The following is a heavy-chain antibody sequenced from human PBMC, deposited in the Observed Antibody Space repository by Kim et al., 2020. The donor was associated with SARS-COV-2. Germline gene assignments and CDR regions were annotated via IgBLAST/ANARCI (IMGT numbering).Heavy chain of an antibody. Sequence: SETLSLTCAVSGGSISSSNWWSWVRQPPGKGLEWIGEIYHSGSTNYNPSLKSRVTISVDKSKNQFSLKLSSVTAADTAVYYCARDRPASYSSSWSLIDYWGQGTLVTVSS. CDR1: GGSISSSNW. J-gene: IGHJ4*02. CDR2: IYHSGST. V-gene: IGHV4-4*02. D-gene: IGHD6-13*01. CDR3: ARDRPASYSSSWSLIDY.